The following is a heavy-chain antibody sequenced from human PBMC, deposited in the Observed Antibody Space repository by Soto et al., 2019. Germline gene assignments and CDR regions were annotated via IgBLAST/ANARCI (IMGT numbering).Heavy chain of an antibody. CDR2: IYHSGST. V-gene: IGHV4-38-2*02. Sequence: PSETLSLTCAVSGYSISSGYYWGWIRQPPGKGLEWIGSIYHSGSTYYNPSLKSRVTISVDTSKNQFSLKLSSVTAADTAVYYCAREAHSSIHQFDPWGQGTLVTVSS. J-gene: IGHJ5*02. CDR1: GYSISSGYY. D-gene: IGHD6-13*01. CDR3: AREAHSSIHQFDP.